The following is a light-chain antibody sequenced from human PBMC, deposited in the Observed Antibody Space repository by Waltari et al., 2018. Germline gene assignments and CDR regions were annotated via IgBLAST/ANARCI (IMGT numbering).Light chain of an antibody. V-gene: IGKV3D-15*01. Sequence: EIVITQSPATLSVSPGERATLSCRASQSVSNNLAWYQQKPGQTHRPLSYGESISATGIPASVSGSGSGKEVTHTSSSLQSEDFAVYCCDQYNRWPGTFGQGTKVEIK. CDR2: GES. CDR3: DQYNRWPGT. J-gene: IGKJ1*01. CDR1: QSVSNN.